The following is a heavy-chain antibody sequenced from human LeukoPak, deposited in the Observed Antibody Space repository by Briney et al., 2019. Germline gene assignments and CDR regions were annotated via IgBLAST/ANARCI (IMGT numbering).Heavy chain of an antibody. CDR2: VCYSGSI. CDR3: ARLNPGYVTAPHDS. V-gene: IGHV4-39*01. Sequence: SETLSLTCTVSGGSITAGNHHWGWIRQPPGKGLEWIGSVCYSGSIFSDTSHKSRVTISGDTSKNQFSLSLSSVTAADTAVYYCARLNPGYVTAPHDSWGQGMLVTVSS. J-gene: IGHJ5*01. CDR1: GGSITAGNHH. D-gene: IGHD3-16*01.